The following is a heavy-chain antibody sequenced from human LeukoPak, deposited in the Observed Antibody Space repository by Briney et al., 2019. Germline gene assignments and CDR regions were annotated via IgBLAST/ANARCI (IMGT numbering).Heavy chain of an antibody. D-gene: IGHD1/OR15-1a*01. Sequence: GGSLRLSCAASGFTFSDYGMAWVRPLPGKGLQWVSAISGSAHSTYYADSVRGRFTISRDNSKNTVSLQMNSLRAEDTAVYYCAKESGATWNIDSWGQGTLVTVSS. V-gene: IGHV3-23*01. CDR2: ISGSAHST. CDR1: GFTFSDYG. J-gene: IGHJ4*02. CDR3: AKESGATWNIDS.